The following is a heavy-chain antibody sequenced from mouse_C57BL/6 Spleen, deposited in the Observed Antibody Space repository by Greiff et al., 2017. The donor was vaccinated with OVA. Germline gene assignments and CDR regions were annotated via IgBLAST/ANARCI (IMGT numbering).Heavy chain of an antibody. CDR2: IYPGSGST. D-gene: IGHD2-5*01. J-gene: IGHJ3*01. CDR1: GYTFTSYW. V-gene: IGHV1-55*01. Sequence: QVQLQQPGAELVKPGASVKMSCKASGYTFTSYWITWVKQRPGPGLEWIGDIYPGSGSTNYTEKFQSKATMTVDTSSSTAYMQLSSLTSEDSAVYYCARTYSNSFAYWGKGTLVTVSA. CDR3: ARTYSNSFAY.